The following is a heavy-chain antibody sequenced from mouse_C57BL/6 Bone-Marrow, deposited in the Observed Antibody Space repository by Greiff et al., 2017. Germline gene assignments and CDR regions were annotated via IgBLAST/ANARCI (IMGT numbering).Heavy chain of an antibody. D-gene: IGHD1-1*01. J-gene: IGHJ2*01. CDR1: GFNIKDYY. Sequence: EVQLQQSGAELVKPGASVKLSCTASGFNIKDYYIPWVKQRTEQGLEWIGRIDPEDGETKYAPKFQDKATITADPSSNTAYLQLSSLTSEDTAVYYCTRSLIYYGTNYWGQGTTLTVSS. V-gene: IGHV14-2*01. CDR3: TRSLIYYGTNY. CDR2: IDPEDGET.